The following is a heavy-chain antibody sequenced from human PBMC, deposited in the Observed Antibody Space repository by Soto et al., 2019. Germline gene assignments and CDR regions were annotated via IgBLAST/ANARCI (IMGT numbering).Heavy chain of an antibody. CDR2: INAGNGNT. Sequence: QVQLVQSGAEVKKPGASVKVSCKAPGYTFTSYAMHWVRQAPGQRLEWMGWINAGNGNTKSSQKFQGRVTITRDTSASTAHIEMSSLRSEETAVYSCSRETAPSDVWGQGTTVTVSS. CDR3: SRETAPSDV. V-gene: IGHV1-3*01. CDR1: GYTFTSYA. J-gene: IGHJ6*02.